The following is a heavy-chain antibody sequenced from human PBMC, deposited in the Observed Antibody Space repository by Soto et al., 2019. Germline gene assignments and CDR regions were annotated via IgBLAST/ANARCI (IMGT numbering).Heavy chain of an antibody. V-gene: IGHV4-61*01. CDR1: GGSVSSGSYY. D-gene: IGHD3-16*01. CDR3: ARGGVRQFPYYFDY. CDR2: IYNSGNT. J-gene: IGHJ4*02. Sequence: HVQLQESGPGLVKPSETLSLTCTVSGGSVSSGSYYWSWIRQPPGKGLEWIRNIYNSGNTNYNPSFNSRVSISLDSSKNQFSLKLRSVTAADTSVYYRARGGVRQFPYYFDYWGEGALFTVS.